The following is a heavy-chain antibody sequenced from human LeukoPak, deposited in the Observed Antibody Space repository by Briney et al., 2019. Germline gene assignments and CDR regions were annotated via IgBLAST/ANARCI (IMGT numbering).Heavy chain of an antibody. CDR1: GXTFSSYA. V-gene: IGHV3-30-3*01. Sequence: GGSLRLSCAASGXTFSSYAMHWVRQAPGKGLEWVAVISYDGSNKYYADSVKGRFTISRDNSKNTLYLQMNSLRAEDTAVYYCARDMRTSVAGTDYWGQGTLVTVSS. CDR3: ARDMRTSVAGTDY. J-gene: IGHJ4*02. D-gene: IGHD6-19*01. CDR2: ISYDGSNK.